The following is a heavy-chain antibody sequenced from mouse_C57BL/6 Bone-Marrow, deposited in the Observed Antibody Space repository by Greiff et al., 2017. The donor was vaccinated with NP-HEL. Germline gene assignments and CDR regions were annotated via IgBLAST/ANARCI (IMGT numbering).Heavy chain of an antibody. CDR2: IDPENGDT. CDR1: GFNIKDDY. D-gene: IGHD2-4*01. Sequence: VQLQQSGAELVRPGASVKLSCTASGFNIKDDYMHWVKQRPEQGLEWIGWIDPENGDTEYASKFQGKATITADPSSNTAYLQLSSLTSEDTAVYYCTYDYDPLYAVDYWGQGTSVTVSS. J-gene: IGHJ4*01. V-gene: IGHV14-4*01. CDR3: TYDYDPLYAVDY.